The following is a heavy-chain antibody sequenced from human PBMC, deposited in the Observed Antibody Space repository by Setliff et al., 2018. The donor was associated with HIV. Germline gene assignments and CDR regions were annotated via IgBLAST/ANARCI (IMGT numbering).Heavy chain of an antibody. CDR2: IKKDGSEE. CDR3: VVGHYRSSSG. D-gene: IGHD2-15*01. J-gene: IGHJ4*02. Sequence: GGSLRLSCAASAFTFNDHWMSWVRQAPGKGLEWVANIKKDGSEENLVDSVKGRFSISRDNAQNSVFLQMDSMRVEDTAVYYCVVGHYRSSSGWGQGTMVTVSS. V-gene: IGHV3-7*03. CDR1: AFTFNDHW.